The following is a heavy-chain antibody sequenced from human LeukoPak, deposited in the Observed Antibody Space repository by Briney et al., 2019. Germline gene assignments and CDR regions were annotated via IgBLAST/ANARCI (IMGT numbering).Heavy chain of an antibody. J-gene: IGHJ4*02. Sequence: PSETLSLTCSVSGGSISSLYWSWIRQPPGKGLEWVSVIYSGGSTYYADSVKGRFTISRDNSKNTLYLQMNSLRAEDTAVYYCARVLYSGYDSTHLETNYYFDYWGQGTLVTVSS. CDR2: IYSGGST. CDR3: ARVLYSGYDSTHLETNYYFDY. D-gene: IGHD5-12*01. CDR1: GGSISSLY. V-gene: IGHV3-66*01.